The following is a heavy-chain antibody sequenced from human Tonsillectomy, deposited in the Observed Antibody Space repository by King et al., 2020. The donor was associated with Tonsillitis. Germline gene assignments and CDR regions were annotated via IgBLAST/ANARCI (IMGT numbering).Heavy chain of an antibody. J-gene: IGHJ2*01. CDR1: GGSISSYY. Sequence: VQLQESGPGLVKPSETLSLTCTVSGGSISSYYWSWIRQPPGKGLEWIGYIYYSGSTNYNPSLKSRVTISVDTSKNQFSLKLSSVTAADTAVYYCARTTGYSGYGGWYFDLWGRGTLVTVSS. D-gene: IGHD5-12*01. CDR3: ARTTGYSGYGGWYFDL. CDR2: IYYSGST. V-gene: IGHV4-59*01.